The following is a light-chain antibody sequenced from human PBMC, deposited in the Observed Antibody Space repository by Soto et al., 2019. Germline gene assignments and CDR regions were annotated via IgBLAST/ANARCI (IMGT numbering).Light chain of an antibody. Sequence: DIQMTQSPSSVSASVGDSVTITCRASQGIDNWLAWYQQKPGMAPKLLISAASNLQSGVPTRFSGSGSGTDYTLTINSLQPEDFATYFCLQAIHLPLGFGGGTKGEI. CDR1: QGIDNW. V-gene: IGKV1-12*01. J-gene: IGKJ4*01. CDR2: AAS. CDR3: LQAIHLPLG.